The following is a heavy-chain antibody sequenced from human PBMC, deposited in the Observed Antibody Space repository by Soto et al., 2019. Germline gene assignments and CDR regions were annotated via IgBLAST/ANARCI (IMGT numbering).Heavy chain of an antibody. CDR1: GGTFSSYA. Sequence: QVQLVQSGAEVKKPGSSVRVSCKASGGTFSSYAISWVRQAPGQGLEWMGGTIPIFGTANYAQKFQGRVTITPDESTNTAYMELSSLRSEDTAVYYCASGRSNYYYNNYGMDVWGQGTTVTDS. J-gene: IGHJ6*02. CDR3: ASGRSNYYYNNYGMDV. CDR2: TIPIFGTA. D-gene: IGHD4-4*01. V-gene: IGHV1-69*01.